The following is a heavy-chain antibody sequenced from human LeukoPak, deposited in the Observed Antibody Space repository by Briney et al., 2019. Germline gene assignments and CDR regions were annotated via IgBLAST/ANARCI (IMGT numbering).Heavy chain of an antibody. V-gene: IGHV3-53*01. Sequence: GGSLRLSCAASGFTVRTNYMSWVRQAPGKGLEWVSVIYTGGSTYSADSVKGRFTISRDNSKNTVYLQMNSLRAEDTAVYYCARGVIFGIFDYWGQGTLVTVSS. D-gene: IGHD3/OR15-3a*01. CDR3: ARGVIFGIFDY. J-gene: IGHJ4*02. CDR2: IYTGGST. CDR1: GFTVRTNY.